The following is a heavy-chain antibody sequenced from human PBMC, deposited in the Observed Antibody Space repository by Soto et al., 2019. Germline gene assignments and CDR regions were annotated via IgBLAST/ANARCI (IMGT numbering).Heavy chain of an antibody. CDR3: EREDYGDYRAGMDV. CDR1: GFTVSSNY. Sequence: GGSLRLSCAASGFTVSSNYMSWVRQAPGKGLEWVSVIYSGGSTYYADSVKGRFTISTDNSKNTLYLQMNSLRAEEKAVYYCEREDYGDYRAGMDVWGQGTTVTVSS. J-gene: IGHJ6*02. V-gene: IGHV3-53*01. D-gene: IGHD4-17*01. CDR2: IYSGGST.